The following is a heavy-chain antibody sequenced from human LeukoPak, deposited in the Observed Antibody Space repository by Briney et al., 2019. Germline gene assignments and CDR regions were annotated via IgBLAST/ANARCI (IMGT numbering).Heavy chain of an antibody. D-gene: IGHD2-2*01. J-gene: IGHJ6*02. V-gene: IGHV1-3*01. CDR1: GYTFTSYA. CDR3: ARDSFVVVPAAAKYMDV. CDR2: INAGNGNT. Sequence: ASVKVSCKASGYTFTSYAMHWVRQAPGQRLEWMGWINAGNGNTKYSQKLQGRVTITRDTSASTAYMELSSLRSEDTAVYYCARDSFVVVPAAAKYMDVWGQGTTVTVSS.